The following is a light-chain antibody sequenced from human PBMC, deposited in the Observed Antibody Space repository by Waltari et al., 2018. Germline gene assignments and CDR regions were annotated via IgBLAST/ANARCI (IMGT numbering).Light chain of an antibody. CDR3: CSFTSRSTWV. Sequence: QSALTQPASVSGSPGQSITISCTGTSSDFGGYNYVSWYQQHPGKAPKLLFFDVSYHPSGVSDRCSGSKSGNTASLTSSGLQAEDESDYYCCSFTSRSTWVFGGGTKLTVL. CDR1: SSDFGGYNY. V-gene: IGLV2-14*01. J-gene: IGLJ3*02. CDR2: DVS.